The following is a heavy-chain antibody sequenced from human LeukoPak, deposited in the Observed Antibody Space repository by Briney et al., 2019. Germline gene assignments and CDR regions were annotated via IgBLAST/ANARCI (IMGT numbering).Heavy chain of an antibody. CDR1: GFTFSTYN. D-gene: IGHD1-26*01. CDR2: IPSSSSYM. CDR3: ARDPYSGGYGDDYYYYMDV. Sequence: GGSLRLSCAASGFTFSTYNMNWVRQAPGKGLEWVSSIPSSSSYMYYADSVKGRFTISRDNAQNSLYLHMSSLRAEDTAVYYCARDPYSGGYGDDYYYYMDVWGKGTTVTISS. V-gene: IGHV3-21*01. J-gene: IGHJ6*03.